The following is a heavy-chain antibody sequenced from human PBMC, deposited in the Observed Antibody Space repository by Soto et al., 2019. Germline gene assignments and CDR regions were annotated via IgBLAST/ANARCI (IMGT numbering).Heavy chain of an antibody. CDR2: TYYRSKWYN. Sequence: SQTLSLTCDISGDSVSTNSATWNWIRQSPSRGLEWLGRTYYRSKWYNDYAVSVKSRITISPDTSNNQFSLQLNSVTPEDTAVYYCARDLGASAAAGTFDYWGQGTLVTSPQ. V-gene: IGHV6-1*01. J-gene: IGHJ4*02. CDR3: ARDLGASAAAGTFDY. D-gene: IGHD6-13*01. CDR1: GDSVSTNSAT.